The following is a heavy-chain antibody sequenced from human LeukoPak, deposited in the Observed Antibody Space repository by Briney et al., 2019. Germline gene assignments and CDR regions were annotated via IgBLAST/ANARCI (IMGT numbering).Heavy chain of an antibody. CDR1: GGTFSSYA. Sequence: ASVKVPCKASGGTFSSYAISWVRQAPGQGLEWMGGIIPIFGTANYAQKFQGRVTITADESTSTAYMELSGLRSEDTAVYYCARDTNGHYYDSPHFDWGQGTLVTVSS. CDR3: ARDTNGHYYDSPHFD. CDR2: IIPIFGTA. J-gene: IGHJ4*02. V-gene: IGHV1-69*13. D-gene: IGHD3-22*01.